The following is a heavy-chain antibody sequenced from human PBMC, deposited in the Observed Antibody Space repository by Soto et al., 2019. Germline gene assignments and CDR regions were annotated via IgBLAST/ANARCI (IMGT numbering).Heavy chain of an antibody. J-gene: IGHJ6*03. CDR2: INPGGGST. D-gene: IGHD3-10*01. V-gene: IGHV1-46*03. Sequence: QVQLVQSGAEVKKPGASVKVSCKASGYTFTSYYMHWVRQAPGQGLEWMGIINPGGGSTSYAQKCQGRDNITKDTFTRTVYMVLSSVRSEDTAVYYCARGRVFFCGSGSYFTYYMDVWGQGTPVTVSS. CDR3: ARGRVFFCGSGSYFTYYMDV. CDR1: GYTFTSYY.